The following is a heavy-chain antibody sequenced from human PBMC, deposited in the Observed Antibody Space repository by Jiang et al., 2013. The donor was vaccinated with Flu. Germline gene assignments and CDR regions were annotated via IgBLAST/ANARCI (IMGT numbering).Heavy chain of an antibody. D-gene: IGHD2-21*02. CDR1: GGSFSGYY. Sequence: LLKPSETLSLTCAVYGGSFSGYYWSWIRQPPGKGLEWIGEINHSGSTNYNPSLKSRVTISVDTSKNQFSLKLSSVTAADTAVYYCARAPDYCGGDCYPYYFDYWGQGTLVTVSS. CDR3: ARAPDYCGGDCYPYYFDY. CDR2: INHSGST. J-gene: IGHJ4*02. V-gene: IGHV4-34*01.